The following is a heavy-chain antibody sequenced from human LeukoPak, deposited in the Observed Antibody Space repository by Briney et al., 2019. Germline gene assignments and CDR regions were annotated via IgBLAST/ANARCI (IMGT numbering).Heavy chain of an antibody. J-gene: IGHJ4*02. D-gene: IGHD2-15*01. V-gene: IGHV3-66*01. CDR1: GFTVSGHY. CDR2: IHTDGST. Sequence: GESLRLSCAASGFTVSGHYMNWVRQAPGKGLDWVSVIHTDGSTYYADSVKGRFTISRDNSKNTLYLQMNSLRAEDTAVYYCAKDKVDVVVVAATPPGDYWGQGTLVTVSS. CDR3: AKDKVDVVVVAATPPGDY.